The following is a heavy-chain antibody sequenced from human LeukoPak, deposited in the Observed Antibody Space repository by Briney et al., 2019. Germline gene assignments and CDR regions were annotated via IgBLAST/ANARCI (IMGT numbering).Heavy chain of an antibody. CDR2: IYYSGST. J-gene: IGHJ4*02. D-gene: IGHD3-22*01. Sequence: PSETLSLTCTVSGGSISSSSYYWGWIRQPPGKGLEWMGSIYYSGSTYYNPSLKSRVTISVDTSQNQFSLKLSSVTAADTAVYYCARDNYYDSSGYYGRLDYWGQGTLVTVSS. CDR1: GGSISSSSYY. CDR3: ARDNYYDSSGYYGRLDY. V-gene: IGHV4-39*07.